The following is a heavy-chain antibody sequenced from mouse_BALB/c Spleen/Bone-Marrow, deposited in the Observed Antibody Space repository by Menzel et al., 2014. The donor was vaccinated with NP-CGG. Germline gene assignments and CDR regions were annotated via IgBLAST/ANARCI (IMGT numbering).Heavy chain of an antibody. CDR3: ARWYYGSGFAY. CDR1: GFTFSSYA. V-gene: IGHV5-6-5*01. CDR2: ISSGGST. D-gene: IGHD1-1*01. J-gene: IGHJ3*01. Sequence: EVKLVESGGGLVKPGGSLKLSCAASGFTFSSYAMSWVRQTPEKRLEWVASISSGGSTYCPDSVKGRFTISRDNARNILYLQMSSLRSEDTAMYYCARWYYGSGFAYWGQGTLVTVSA.